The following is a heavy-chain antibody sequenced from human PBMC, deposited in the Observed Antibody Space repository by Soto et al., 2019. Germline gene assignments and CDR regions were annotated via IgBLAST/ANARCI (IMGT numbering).Heavy chain of an antibody. CDR3: ARGRKYQLLFSFDY. CDR2: IKQDGSEK. D-gene: IGHD2-2*01. V-gene: IGHV3-7*01. Sequence: EVQLVESGGGLVQPGGSLRLSCAASGFTFSSYWMSWVRQAPGKGLEWVANIKQDGSEKYYVDSVKGRFTISRDNAKNSLYLQMNSLRAEDTAVYYCARGRKYQLLFSFDYWGQGTLVTVSS. CDR1: GFTFSSYW. J-gene: IGHJ4*02.